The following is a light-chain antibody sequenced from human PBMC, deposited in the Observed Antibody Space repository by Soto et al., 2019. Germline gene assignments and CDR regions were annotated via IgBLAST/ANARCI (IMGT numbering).Light chain of an antibody. Sequence: EIVMTQSPATLSVSPGERATLSCRASLSVTSNLAWYQQKPGQATRLLIYGAYTKDTGIPARFSGRESGTEFTLSITILQSEDFAVYYCQQYNYWPPITFGQGTRLEIK. CDR1: LSVTSN. V-gene: IGKV3-15*01. CDR2: GAY. J-gene: IGKJ5*01. CDR3: QQYNYWPPIT.